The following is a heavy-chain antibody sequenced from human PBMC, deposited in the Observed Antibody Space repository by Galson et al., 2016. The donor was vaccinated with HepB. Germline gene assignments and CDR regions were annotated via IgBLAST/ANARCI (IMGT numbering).Heavy chain of an antibody. CDR2: IHYSGDT. V-gene: IGHV4-59*08. J-gene: IGHJ4*02. CDR1: GGSISSYY. Sequence: ETLSLTCTVSGGSISSYYWSWIRQPPGKGLEWIAYIHYSGDTNYNPSLRSRVTISVDTSKNQFSLKLGSVTAADTAVYYCARQAAYYDFWSGSYYFDYWGQGTLVTVSS. CDR3: ARQAAYYDFWSGSYYFDY. D-gene: IGHD3-3*01.